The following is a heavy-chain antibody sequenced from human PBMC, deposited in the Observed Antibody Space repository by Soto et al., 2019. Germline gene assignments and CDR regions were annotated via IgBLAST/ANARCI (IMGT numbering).Heavy chain of an antibody. CDR1: GGTFSSYA. CDR3: ARDLDLGNYYYYYGMDV. V-gene: IGHV1-69*13. CDR2: IIPIFGTA. Sequence: GASVKVSCKDSGGTFSSYAICWVRQDPGQGLEWMGGIIPIFGTANYAQKFQGRVTITADESTSTAYMELSSLRSEDTAVYYCARDLDLGNYYYYYGMDVWGQGTTVTVSS. J-gene: IGHJ6*02. D-gene: IGHD1-7*01.